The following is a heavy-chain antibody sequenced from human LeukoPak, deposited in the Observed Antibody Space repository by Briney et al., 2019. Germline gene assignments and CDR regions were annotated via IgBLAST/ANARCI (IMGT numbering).Heavy chain of an antibody. CDR1: GFTVSSNY. CDR2: IYTGGST. CDR3: TRVPDYMDV. Sequence: GGSLRLSCAASGFTVSSNYMSWVRQAPGKGLEWVSVIYTGGSTYYADSVKGRFTISRDSSKNTLYLQMNSLRVADTAVYYCTRVPDYMDVWGKGTTVIVSS. J-gene: IGHJ6*03. V-gene: IGHV3-66*02.